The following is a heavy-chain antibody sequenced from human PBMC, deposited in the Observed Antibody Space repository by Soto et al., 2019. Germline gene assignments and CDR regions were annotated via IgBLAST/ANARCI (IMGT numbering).Heavy chain of an antibody. J-gene: IGHJ6*02. CDR3: IQSRCGGDCLQSYASHYYYGMDV. CDR2: IYWDDDK. D-gene: IGHD2-21*02. Sequence: QITLKESGPTLVKPTQTLTLTCTFSGFSLSTSGVGVGWIRQPPGKALEWLALIYWDDDKRYSPSLRSRLTLNKDTPKNQVVLTMTNMDPVDTATYYCIQSRCGGDCLQSYASHYYYGMDVWGQGTTVTVSS. V-gene: IGHV2-5*02. CDR1: GFSLSTSGVG.